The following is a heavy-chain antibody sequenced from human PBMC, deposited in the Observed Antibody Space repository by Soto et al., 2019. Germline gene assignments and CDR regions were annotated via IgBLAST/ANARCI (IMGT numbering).Heavy chain of an antibody. CDR2: IYYSGET. CDR3: ARDQGGEFLKGSGMDV. Sequence: QVQLQESGPGLVKPSETLSLTCTVSGDSISRYYWSWIRLSPGKGLEWIGYIYYSGETNYNPSVKSRVTISVDRTKNQFSLKLSSVTAADTAVCYCARDQGGEFLKGSGMDVWGQGTTVTVSS. V-gene: IGHV4-59*01. D-gene: IGHD3-10*01. CDR1: GDSISRYY. J-gene: IGHJ6*02.